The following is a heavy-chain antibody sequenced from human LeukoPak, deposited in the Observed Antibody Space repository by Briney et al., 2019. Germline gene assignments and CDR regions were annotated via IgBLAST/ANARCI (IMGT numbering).Heavy chain of an antibody. CDR3: AKDILLWFGELSPLDY. CDR2: ISGSGGST. J-gene: IGHJ4*02. V-gene: IGHV3-23*01. CDR1: GFTFSDYY. Sequence: GGSLRLSCAASGFTFSDYYMSWIRQAPGKGLEWVSAISGSGGSTYYADSVKGRFTISRDNSKNTLYLQMNSLRAEDTAVYYCAKDILLWFGELSPLDYWGQGTLVTVSS. D-gene: IGHD3-10*01.